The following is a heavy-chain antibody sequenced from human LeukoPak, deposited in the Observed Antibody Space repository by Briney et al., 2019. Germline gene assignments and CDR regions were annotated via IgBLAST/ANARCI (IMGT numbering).Heavy chain of an antibody. Sequence: SETLSLTCAVYGGSFSGYHWSWIRQPPGKGLEWIGGINHSGSTNYNPSLKSRATISVDKSNIQFSLKVNSVTAADTAVYYCALRPQWLLHEYWGQGTLVTVSS. CDR1: GGSFSGYH. D-gene: IGHD3-22*01. V-gene: IGHV4-34*01. J-gene: IGHJ4*02. CDR2: INHSGST. CDR3: ALRPQWLLHEY.